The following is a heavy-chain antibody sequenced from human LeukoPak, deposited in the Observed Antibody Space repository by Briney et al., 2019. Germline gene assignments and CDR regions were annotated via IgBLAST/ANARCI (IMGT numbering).Heavy chain of an antibody. CDR3: ARDQATLGYYYYGMDV. V-gene: IGHV4-61*01. CDR1: GGSVSSGSYY. CDR2: IYYSGST. Sequence: PSETLSLTCTVSGGSVSSGSYYWGWIRQPPGKGLEWIGYIYYSGSTNYNPSLKSRVTISVDTSKNQFSLKLSSVAAADTAVYYCARDQATLGYYYYGMDVWGQGTTVTVSS. J-gene: IGHJ6*02.